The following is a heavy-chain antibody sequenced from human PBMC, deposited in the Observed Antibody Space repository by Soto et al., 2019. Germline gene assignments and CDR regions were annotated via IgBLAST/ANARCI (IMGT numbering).Heavy chain of an antibody. CDR3: ATPRYYYDSGGHSHYGMGV. V-gene: IGHV1-3*01. Sequence: ASAEVSCKASRDTFTCYAMHWARHAPGQRLEWMGWINAGNGNTKYSQKFQGRVTITRDTSASTAYMELRSLRSDDTAVYYCATPRYYYDSGGHSHYGMGVWGQRPTVTVSS. J-gene: IGHJ6*02. CDR1: RDTFTCYA. CDR2: INAGNGNT. D-gene: IGHD3-22*01.